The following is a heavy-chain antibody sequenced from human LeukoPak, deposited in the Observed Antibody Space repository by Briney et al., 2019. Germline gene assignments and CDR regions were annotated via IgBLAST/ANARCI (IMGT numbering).Heavy chain of an antibody. D-gene: IGHD6-19*01. CDR1: GYTFTGYY. CDR2: MNPNSGNT. J-gene: IGHJ4*02. CDR3: ARGGYSSGWHPD. Sequence: GASVKVSCKASGYTFTGYYMHWVRQAPGQGLEWMGWMNPNSGNTGYAQKFQGRVTMTRNTSISTAYMELSSLRSEDTAVYYCARGGYSSGWHPDWGQGTLVTVSS. V-gene: IGHV1-8*02.